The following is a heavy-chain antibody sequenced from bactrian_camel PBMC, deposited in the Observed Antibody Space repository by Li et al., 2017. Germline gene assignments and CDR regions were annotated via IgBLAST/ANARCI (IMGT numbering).Heavy chain of an antibody. CDR1: GLSFDDYA. CDR3: AAGSRGDFPFIDYNY. CDR2: IYTGGGST. J-gene: IGHJ4*01. V-gene: IGHV3S63*01. D-gene: IGHD2*01. Sequence: HVQLVESGGGLVQAGGSLRLSCTASGLSFDDYAMGWFRQAPGKEREGVASIYTGGGSTSYAASVKDRFTISRDNAKTTVYLQMNDLKPEDTAKYYCAAGSRGDFPFIDYNYWGQGTQVTVS.